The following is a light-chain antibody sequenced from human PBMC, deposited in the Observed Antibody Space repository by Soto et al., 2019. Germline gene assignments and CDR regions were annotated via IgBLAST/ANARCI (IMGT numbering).Light chain of an antibody. CDR3: AAWDDSLNGDV. CDR2: SHN. V-gene: IGLV1-44*01. J-gene: IGLJ1*01. Sequence: QSALTQPPSASGTPGQRVTISCSGSSSNIGSNTVNWYQQLPGTAPKLLIYSHNQRPSGVPDRFSGSKSGTSASLAISGLQSEDEADYYCAAWDDSLNGDVFGTGTKLTVL. CDR1: SSNIGSNT.